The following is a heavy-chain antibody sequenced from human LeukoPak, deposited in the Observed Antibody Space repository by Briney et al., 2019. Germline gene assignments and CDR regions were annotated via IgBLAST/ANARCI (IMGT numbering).Heavy chain of an antibody. J-gene: IGHJ4*02. CDR3: ARDAPGNTALDY. V-gene: IGHV3-74*01. CDR2: INSDGSST. Sequence: GALRLSCAASGFTFSIYWMHWIRQPPGKGLVWVSRINSDGSSTSYADSVKGRFTISRDNAKNTLYLQMNSLRVEDTALYYCARDAPGNTALDYWGQGSLVTVSS. CDR1: GFTFSIYW. D-gene: IGHD5-18*01.